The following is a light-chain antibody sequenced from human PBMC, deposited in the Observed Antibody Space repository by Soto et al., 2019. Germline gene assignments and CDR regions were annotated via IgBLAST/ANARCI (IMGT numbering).Light chain of an antibody. CDR1: QSISSY. V-gene: IGKV1-39*01. CDR3: QQSYSTPPF. J-gene: IGKJ2*01. CDR2: AAS. Sequence: DIQMTQSPSSLSASVGDRVTITCRASQSISSYLNWYQQKPGKAPKLLIYAASSLQSGVPSRFSGSGSGTDFTLTINSLQPEDFATYYCQQSYSTPPFFGQGTKLEIK.